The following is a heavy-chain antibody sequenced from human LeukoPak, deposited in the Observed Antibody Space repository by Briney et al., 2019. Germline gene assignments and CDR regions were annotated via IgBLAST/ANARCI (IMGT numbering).Heavy chain of an antibody. CDR1: GFTLSSYR. D-gene: IGHD5-18*01. V-gene: IGHV3-7*01. Sequence: GGPLRLSCEASGFTLSSYRMRWVPQAPGKGGEWVANIKKDGSEKYYVDSVKGRFTISRDNAKNSLYLQMNSLRAEDTAVYYCARERYSTTDDWGQGTLVTVSS. J-gene: IGHJ4*02. CDR2: IKKDGSEK. CDR3: ARERYSTTDD.